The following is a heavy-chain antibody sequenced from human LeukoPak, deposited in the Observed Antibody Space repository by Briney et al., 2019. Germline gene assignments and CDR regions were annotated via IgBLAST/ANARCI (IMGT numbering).Heavy chain of an antibody. V-gene: IGHV4-30-4*01. CDR2: IYYSGST. CDR1: GGSISSGDYY. J-gene: IGHJ6*02. D-gene: IGHD6-13*01. CDR3: ARDRIAAAIGMDV. Sequence: SETLSLTCTVSGGSISSGDYYWSWIRQPPGKGLECIGYIYYSGSTYYNPSLKSRVTISVDTSKNHFSLKLSSVTAADTAVYYCARDRIAAAIGMDVWGQGTTVTVS.